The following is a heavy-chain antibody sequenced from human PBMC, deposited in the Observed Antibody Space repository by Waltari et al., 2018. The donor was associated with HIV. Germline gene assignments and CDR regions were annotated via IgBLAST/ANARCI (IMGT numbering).Heavy chain of an antibody. CDR3: ARVSRDSAMVTFDL. Sequence: QVHLVQSGAEVKKPGASVKISCKASGYTFSNYYVHWVRQAPGQGLGWMGLINPSGGYTTYAQRFQGRLTMTRDTSTRTVDMDLTSLKSEDSAVYYCARVSRDSAMVTFDLWGRGTLVRVSS. CDR1: GYTFSNYY. V-gene: IGHV1-46*01. D-gene: IGHD5-18*01. J-gene: IGHJ4*02. CDR2: INPSGGYT.